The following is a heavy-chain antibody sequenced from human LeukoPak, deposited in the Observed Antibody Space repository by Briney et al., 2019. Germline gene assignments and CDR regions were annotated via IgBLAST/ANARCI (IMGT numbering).Heavy chain of an antibody. CDR2: IYYSGST. J-gene: IGHJ5*02. CDR3: ARGSTGFDP. D-gene: IGHD3-10*01. V-gene: IGHV4-59*08. Sequence: SETLSLTCTVSGGSISSYYWSWIRQPPGKGLEWIGYIYYSGSTNYNPSLKSRVTISVDTSKNQFSLKLSSVTAADTAVYYCARGSTGFDPWGQGTLVTVSS. CDR1: GGSISSYY.